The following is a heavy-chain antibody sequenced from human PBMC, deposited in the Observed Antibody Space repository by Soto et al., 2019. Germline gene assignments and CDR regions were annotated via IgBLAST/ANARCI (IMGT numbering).Heavy chain of an antibody. CDR3: AKDIGSGSYYNTYYYYGMDV. Sequence: SLRLSCAASGFTFDDYAMHWVLQAPWKGLEWVSGISWNSGSIGYADSVKGRFTISRDNAKNSLYLQMNSLRAEDTALYYCAKDIGSGSYYNTYYYYGMDVWGQGTTVTVS. J-gene: IGHJ6*02. D-gene: IGHD3-10*01. CDR1: GFTFDDYA. CDR2: ISWNSGSI. V-gene: IGHV3-9*01.